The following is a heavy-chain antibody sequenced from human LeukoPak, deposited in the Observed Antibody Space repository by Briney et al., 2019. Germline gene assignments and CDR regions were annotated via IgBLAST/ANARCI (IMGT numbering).Heavy chain of an antibody. CDR3: ARSLSAYTPLAVDY. CDR2: ISSSSSNT. V-gene: IGHV3-11*03. CDR1: GITVSSNY. J-gene: IGHJ4*02. Sequence: GGSLRLSCAASGITVSSNYMSWIRQAPGKGLEWVSYISSSSSNTNYADSVKGRFTISRDNAKNSLSLQMNSLRAEDTAVYYCARSLSAYTPLAVDYWGQGTLVSVSS. D-gene: IGHD5-18*01.